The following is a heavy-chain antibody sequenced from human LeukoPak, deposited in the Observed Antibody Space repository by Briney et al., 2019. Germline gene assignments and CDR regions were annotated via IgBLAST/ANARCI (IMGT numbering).Heavy chain of an antibody. D-gene: IGHD3-10*01. CDR2: IYYSGSA. V-gene: IGHV4-31*03. CDR1: GGAIGSDVYY. Sequence: SETLSLTCSVSGGAIGSDVYYWNWIRQHPGKGLEWIGYIYYSGSASYNPSLKSRVTISVDTSKNQFSLRLSSVTAADTAVYYCARGSYYGFSGDSWGQGSLVTVSS. CDR3: ARGSYYGFSGDS. J-gene: IGHJ4*02.